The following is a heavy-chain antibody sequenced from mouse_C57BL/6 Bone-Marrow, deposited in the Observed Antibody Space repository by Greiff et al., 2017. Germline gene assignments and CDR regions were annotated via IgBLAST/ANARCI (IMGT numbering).Heavy chain of an antibody. Sequence: EVQLQQSGPELVKPGASVKISCKASGYSFTGYYMNWVKQSPEKSLEWIGEINPSTGGTTYNQKFKAKATLSVDQSSSTASMQLKSLTSEDSVVSYWARRRDLYYDYWFAYWGQGTLVTVSA. D-gene: IGHD2-4*01. CDR1: GYSFTGYY. CDR2: INPSTGGT. CDR3: ARRRDLYYDYWFAY. J-gene: IGHJ3*01. V-gene: IGHV1-42*01.